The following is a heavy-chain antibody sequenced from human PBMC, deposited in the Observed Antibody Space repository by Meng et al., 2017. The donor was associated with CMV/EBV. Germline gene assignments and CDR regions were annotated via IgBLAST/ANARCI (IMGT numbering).Heavy chain of an antibody. CDR3: ANQYSSSWGGGYFDY. D-gene: IGHD6-13*01. CDR2: IRYDGSNK. CDR1: GFTFSSYG. J-gene: IGHJ4*02. V-gene: IGHV3-30*02. Sequence: GESLKISCAASGFTFSSYGMHWVRQAPGKGLEWVAFIRYDGSNKYYADSVKGRFTISRDNSKNTLYLQMNSLRAEDTAVYYCANQYSSSWGGGYFDYWGQGKLVTVSS.